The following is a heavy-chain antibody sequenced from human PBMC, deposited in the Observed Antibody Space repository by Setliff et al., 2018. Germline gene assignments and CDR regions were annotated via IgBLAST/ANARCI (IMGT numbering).Heavy chain of an antibody. D-gene: IGHD3-16*01. Sequence: SETLSLTCNVSGGSISTSNYHWGWVRQPPGKGLEWIANIYFNGDTVKQPFLKSRVTISIDTSKNQFSLGLSSVIVADSATYYCVRVRVVQGYYEFDSWGQGIQVTVSS. CDR2: IYFNGDT. CDR1: GGSISTSNYH. CDR3: VRVRVVQGYYEFDS. V-gene: IGHV4-39*07. J-gene: IGHJ4*02.